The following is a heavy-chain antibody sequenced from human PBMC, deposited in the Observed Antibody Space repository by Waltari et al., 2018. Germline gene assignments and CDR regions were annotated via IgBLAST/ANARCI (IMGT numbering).Heavy chain of an antibody. Sequence: EVQLVQSGAGMKRPGESLKISCQTSGYNFTNYWINWVRQMPGKGLEWMGAIDPSDSDTRYSQSFQGHVTISADKSISTAYLQWSSLKASDSATYYCAKDRYDDGYLHTYFDFWGQGVLVTVSS. D-gene: IGHD3-22*01. CDR1: GYNFTNYW. CDR2: IDPSDSDT. CDR3: AKDRYDDGYLHTYFDF. J-gene: IGHJ4*02. V-gene: IGHV5-10-1*01.